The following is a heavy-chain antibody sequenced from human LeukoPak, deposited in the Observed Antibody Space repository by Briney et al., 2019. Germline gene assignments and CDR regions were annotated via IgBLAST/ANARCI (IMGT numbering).Heavy chain of an antibody. CDR1: GFTFSSYG. CDR3: ARDHPPRGSSGYSY. CDR2: IRYDGSNK. Sequence: GGSLRLSCAASGFTFSSYGMHWVRQAPGKGLEWVAFIRYDGSNKYYADSVKGRFTISRDNSKNTLYLQMNSLRAEDTAVYYCARDHPPRGSSGYSYWGQGTLVTVSS. D-gene: IGHD3-22*01. J-gene: IGHJ4*02. V-gene: IGHV3-30*02.